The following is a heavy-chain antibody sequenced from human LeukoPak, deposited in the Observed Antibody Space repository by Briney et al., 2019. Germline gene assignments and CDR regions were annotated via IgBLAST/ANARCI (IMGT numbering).Heavy chain of an antibody. CDR1: GFTFSSYA. D-gene: IGHD3-22*01. CDR3: ARERILGIYDSSGLDY. V-gene: IGHV3-23*03. Sequence: GGSLRLSCAASGFTFSSYAMSWVRQAPGKGLEWVSVIYSGGTTYYADSVKGRFTISRDNSKNTLYLQMNSLRAEDTAVYYCARERILGIYDSSGLDYWGQGTLVTVSS. J-gene: IGHJ4*02. CDR2: IYSGGTT.